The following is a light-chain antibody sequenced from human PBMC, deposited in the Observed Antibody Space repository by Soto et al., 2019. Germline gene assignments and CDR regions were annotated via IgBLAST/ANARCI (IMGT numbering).Light chain of an antibody. CDR3: AAWDDSLNGYYV. CDR1: SSNIGSNT. J-gene: IGLJ1*01. Sequence: QSVLTQPPSSSVTPGQRVSISFSGSSSNIGSNTVNWYQQLPGTAPKLVIYSNNQRPSGVPDRFSGSKSGTSASLAISGLQSEDEADYYCAAWDDSLNGYYVFGTGTKVTVL. CDR2: SNN. V-gene: IGLV1-44*01.